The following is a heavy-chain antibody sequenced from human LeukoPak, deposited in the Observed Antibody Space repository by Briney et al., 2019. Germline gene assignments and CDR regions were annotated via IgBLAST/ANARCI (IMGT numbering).Heavy chain of an antibody. CDR3: ARDLGYYGSGSNSYYMDV. Sequence: SSETLSLTCTVSGYSISSGYYWGWIRQPPGKGLEWNGSIYHSGSTYYNPSLKSRVTISVDTSKNQFSLKLSSVTAADTAVYYCARDLGYYGSGSNSYYMDVWGKGTTVTVSS. V-gene: IGHV4-38-2*02. J-gene: IGHJ6*03. CDR1: GYSISSGYY. CDR2: IYHSGST. D-gene: IGHD3-10*01.